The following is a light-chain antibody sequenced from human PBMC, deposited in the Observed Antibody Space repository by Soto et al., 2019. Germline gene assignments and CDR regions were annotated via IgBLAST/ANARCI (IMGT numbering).Light chain of an antibody. CDR1: SYNIGSNT. J-gene: IGLJ3*02. V-gene: IGLV1-44*01. CDR3: AAWDDSLNGL. CDR2: SNN. Sequence: QSVLTQPPSASGTPGQRVPISCSGSSYNIGSNTVNWYQQLPGTAPQLLIYSNNQRPSGVPDRFSGSKSGTSASLAISGLQSDDEADYYCAAWDDSLNGLFGGGTKLTVL.